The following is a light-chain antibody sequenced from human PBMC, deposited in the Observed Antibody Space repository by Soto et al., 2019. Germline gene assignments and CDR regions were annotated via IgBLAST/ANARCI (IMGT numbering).Light chain of an antibody. CDR3: QQYYSSPTWT. V-gene: IGKV4-1*01. J-gene: IGKJ1*01. Sequence: DIVMTQSPDSLAVSLGDRATITCKSSLNILYSANNKNYLAWFQQKPGQPPKLLIYWASTRESGVPDRFSGSGSGTDFTLTISNLQAEDVAVYYCQQYYSSPTWTFGQGTKVDIK. CDR1: LNILYSANNKNY. CDR2: WAS.